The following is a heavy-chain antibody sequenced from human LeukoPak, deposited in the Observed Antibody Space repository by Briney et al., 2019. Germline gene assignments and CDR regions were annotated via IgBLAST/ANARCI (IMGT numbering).Heavy chain of an antibody. CDR3: ARVSSSHYYYYGMDV. Sequence: GASVKVSCKASGYTFSNYGISWVRQAPGQGLEWMGWISAYNGNTNYAQKLQGRVTMTTDTSTSTAYMELRSLRSDDTAVYYCARVSSSHYYYYGMDVWGQGTTVTVSS. CDR2: ISAYNGNT. V-gene: IGHV1-18*01. D-gene: IGHD2-2*01. CDR1: GYTFSNYG. J-gene: IGHJ6*02.